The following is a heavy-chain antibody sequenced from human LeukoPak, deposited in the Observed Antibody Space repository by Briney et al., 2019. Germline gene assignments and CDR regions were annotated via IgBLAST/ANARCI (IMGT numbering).Heavy chain of an antibody. J-gene: IGHJ4*02. Sequence: PGGSLRLSCAASGVMKTYSMGWVRQAPGKGLEWISYISSSSITLNYADSVKGRFTISRDNAKNLVFLHMNSLRDEDTAVYYCARSGNYYDTSGLLYWGQGALVIVSS. CDR2: ISSSSITL. D-gene: IGHD3-22*01. CDR1: GVMKTYS. CDR3: ARSGNYYDTSGLLY. V-gene: IGHV3-48*02.